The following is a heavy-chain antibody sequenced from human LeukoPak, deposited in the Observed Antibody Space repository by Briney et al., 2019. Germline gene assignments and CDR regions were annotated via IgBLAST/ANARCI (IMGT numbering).Heavy chain of an antibody. J-gene: IGHJ4*02. Sequence: SETLSLTCAVYGGSFSGYYWSWIRQPPGKGLEWIGEINHSGSTNYNPSLKSRVTISVDTSKNQFSLKLSSVTAADTAVYYCARGLSRSCSWYPQRDYWGQGTLVTVSS. V-gene: IGHV4-34*01. CDR3: ARGLSRSCSWYPQRDY. CDR1: GGSFSGYY. D-gene: IGHD6-13*01. CDR2: INHSGST.